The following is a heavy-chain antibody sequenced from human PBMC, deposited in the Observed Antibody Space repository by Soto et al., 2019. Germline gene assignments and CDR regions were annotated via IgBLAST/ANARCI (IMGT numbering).Heavy chain of an antibody. CDR1: GGSISSGGYY. V-gene: IGHV4-31*03. Sequence: SETLSLTCTVSGGSISSGGYYWSWIRQHPGKGLEWIGYIYYSGSTYYNPSLKSRVTISVDTSKNQFSLKLSSVTAADTAVYYCARVWVEAAKGPYWFAPWGQGTLVTVSS. D-gene: IGHD6-13*01. J-gene: IGHJ5*02. CDR3: ARVWVEAAKGPYWFAP. CDR2: IYYSGST.